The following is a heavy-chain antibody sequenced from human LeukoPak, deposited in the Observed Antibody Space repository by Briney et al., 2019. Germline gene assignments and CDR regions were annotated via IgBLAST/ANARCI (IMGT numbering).Heavy chain of an antibody. CDR3: PREGSGWYGAGVYYYMDV. J-gene: IGHJ6*03. D-gene: IGHD6-19*01. V-gene: IGHV1-2*06. Sequence: ASVKVSCKASGYTFTGYYMHWVRQAPGQGLEWLGRISPNSGGTNYAQKFQGRVTMTRDTSISTAYMELSRLRSDDTAVYYCPREGSGWYGAGVYYYMDVWGKGTTVTVSS. CDR2: ISPNSGGT. CDR1: GYTFTGYY.